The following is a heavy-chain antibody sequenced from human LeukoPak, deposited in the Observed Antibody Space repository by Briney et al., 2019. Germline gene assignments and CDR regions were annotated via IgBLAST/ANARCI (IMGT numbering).Heavy chain of an antibody. CDR1: GYTFTSYD. CDR2: MNPNSGNT. V-gene: IGHV1-8*03. Sequence: ASVKVSCKASGYTFTSYDINWVRQATGQGLEWMGWMNPNSGNTGYAQKFQGRVTITRNTSISTAYMGLSSLRSEDTAVYYCARAESYYDFWSGYYRFDYWGQGTLVTVFS. J-gene: IGHJ4*02. D-gene: IGHD3-3*01. CDR3: ARAESYYDFWSGYYRFDY.